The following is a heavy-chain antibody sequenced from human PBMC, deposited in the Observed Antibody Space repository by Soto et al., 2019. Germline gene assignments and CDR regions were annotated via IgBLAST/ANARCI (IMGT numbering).Heavy chain of an antibody. V-gene: IGHV3-30*18. CDR2: ISYDGSNK. CDR1: GFTFSSYG. CDR3: AKGIAGGWSLYYYYMDV. D-gene: IGHD6-19*01. Sequence: GGSLRLSCAASGFTFSSYGMHWVRQAPGKGLEWVAVISYDGSNKYYADSVKGRFTISRDNSKNTLYLQMNSLRAEDTAVYYCAKGIAGGWSLYYYYMDVWGKGTTVTVSS. J-gene: IGHJ6*03.